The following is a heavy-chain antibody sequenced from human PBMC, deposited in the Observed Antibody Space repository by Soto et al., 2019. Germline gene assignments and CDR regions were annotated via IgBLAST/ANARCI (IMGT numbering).Heavy chain of an antibody. Sequence: ASVKVSCKASGYTFTSYDINWVRQATGQGLEWMGWMNPNSGNTGYAQKFQGRVTMTRNTSISTAYMELSSLRSEDTAVYYCARAIVVVPAAISLYYYYMDVWGKGTTVTVSS. CDR3: ARAIVVVPAAISLYYYYMDV. J-gene: IGHJ6*03. V-gene: IGHV1-8*01. CDR2: MNPNSGNT. D-gene: IGHD2-2*01. CDR1: GYTFTSYD.